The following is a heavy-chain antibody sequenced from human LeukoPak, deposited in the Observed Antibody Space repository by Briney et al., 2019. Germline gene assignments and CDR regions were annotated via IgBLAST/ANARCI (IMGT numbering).Heavy chain of an antibody. CDR3: AGLQQLAFFDY. J-gene: IGHJ4*02. D-gene: IGHD6-13*01. CDR2: IYYSGST. CDR1: GGSISSSSYY. Sequence: SETLSLTCTVSGGSISSSSYYWGWIRQPPGKGLEWIGSIYYSGSTYYNPSLKSRVTISVDTSKNQFSLKLSSVTAADTAVYYCAGLQQLAFFDYWGRGTLVTVSS. V-gene: IGHV4-39*07.